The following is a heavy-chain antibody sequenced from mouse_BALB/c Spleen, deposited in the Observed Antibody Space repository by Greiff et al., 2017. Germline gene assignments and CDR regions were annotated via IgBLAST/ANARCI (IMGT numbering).Heavy chain of an antibody. D-gene: IGHD1-2*01. CDR2: ISSGSSTI. Sequence: EVKLVESGGGLVQPGGSRKLSCAASGFTFSSFGMHWVRQAPEKGLEWVAYISSGSSTIYYADTVKGRFTISRDNPKNTLFLQMTSLRSEDTAMYYCARSHDYGPTGFAYWGQGTLVTVSA. CDR3: ARSHDYGPTGFAY. V-gene: IGHV5-17*02. CDR1: GFTFSSFG. J-gene: IGHJ3*01.